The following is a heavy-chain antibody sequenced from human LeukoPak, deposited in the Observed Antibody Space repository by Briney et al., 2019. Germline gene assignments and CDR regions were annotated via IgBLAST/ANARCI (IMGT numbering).Heavy chain of an antibody. Sequence: PGGSLRLSCATSGFTFTNYLMSWVRQTPGKGLEWVANIKEDGSGKWCVDSVRGRFTISRDNAKNSLYLQMNSLRAEDTAVYYCARDRESNWYPFLDSWGQGTLVTVSS. D-gene: IGHD6-13*01. J-gene: IGHJ4*02. CDR3: ARDRESNWYPFLDS. CDR2: IKEDGSGK. CDR1: GFTFTNYL. V-gene: IGHV3-7*01.